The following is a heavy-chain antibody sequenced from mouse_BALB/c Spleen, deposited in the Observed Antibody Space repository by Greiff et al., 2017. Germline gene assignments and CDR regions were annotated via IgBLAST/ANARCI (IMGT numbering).Heavy chain of an antibody. J-gene: IGHJ4*01. V-gene: IGHV1-80*01. D-gene: IGHD3-1*01. Sequence: QVQLQQSGAELVRPGSSVKISCKASGYAFSSYWMNWVKQRPGQGLEWIGQIYPGDGDTNYNGKFKGKATLTADKSSSTAYMQLSSLTSEDSAVYFCARRARATYYYAMDYWGQGTSVTVSS. CDR2: IYPGDGDT. CDR3: ARRARATYYYAMDY. CDR1: GYAFSSYW.